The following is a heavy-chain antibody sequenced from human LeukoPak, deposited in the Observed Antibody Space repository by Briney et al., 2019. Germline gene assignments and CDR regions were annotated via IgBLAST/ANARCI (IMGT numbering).Heavy chain of an antibody. CDR1: GGSISSSSYY. J-gene: IGHJ4*02. V-gene: IGHV4-39*01. CDR3: ARRGYCSSTSCYVDY. CDR2: IYYSGST. Sequence: PSETLSLTCTVSGGSISSSSYYWGWIRQPPGKGLEWLGSIYYSGSTYYNPSLKSRVTISVDTSKNQFSLKLSSVTAADTAVYYCARRGYCSSTSCYVDYWGQGTLVTVSS. D-gene: IGHD2-2*01.